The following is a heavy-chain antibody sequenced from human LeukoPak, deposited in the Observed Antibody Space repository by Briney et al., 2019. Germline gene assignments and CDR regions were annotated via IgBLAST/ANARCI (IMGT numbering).Heavy chain of an antibody. CDR1: GGSISSYY. V-gene: IGHV4-4*07. D-gene: IGHD3-22*01. CDR2: IYTSGST. CDR3: ARDMPPYYYDSSGYRFDY. J-gene: IGHJ4*02. Sequence: SETLSLTCTVSGGSISSYYWSWIRQPAGKGLEWIGRIYTSGSTNYNPSLKSRVTMPVDTSKNQFSLKLSSVTAADTAVYYCARDMPPYYYDSSGYRFDYWGQGTLVTVSS.